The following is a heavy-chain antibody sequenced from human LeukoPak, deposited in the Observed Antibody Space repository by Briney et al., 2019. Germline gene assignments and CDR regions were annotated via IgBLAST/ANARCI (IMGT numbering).Heavy chain of an antibody. CDR2: VYTSGST. D-gene: IGHD2-2*01. CDR3: ARVQYGVVPAANYYYYYYMDV. J-gene: IGHJ6*03. CDR1: GGSISSYY. V-gene: IGHV4-4*07. Sequence: SETLSLTCTVSGGSISSYYRSWIRQPAGKGLKWIGRVYTSGSTNYNPSLKKRVTISVDKSKNQFSLKLSSVPAADTAVYYCARVQYGVVPAANYYYYYYMDVWGKGTTVSVSS.